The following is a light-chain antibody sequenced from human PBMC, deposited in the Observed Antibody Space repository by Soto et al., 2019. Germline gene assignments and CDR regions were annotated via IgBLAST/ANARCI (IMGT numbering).Light chain of an antibody. CDR1: QSVYNNY. J-gene: IGKJ5*01. CDR2: GAS. Sequence: EIVLTQSPGTVSLSPGERATLSCRASQSVYNNYIAWYQQSPGQAPRVLIYGASTRATGTPDRFSGSGSGTDFTLTISSLEPEDFAVYYCQQRSNWPPITFGQGTRLEIK. V-gene: IGKV3D-20*02. CDR3: QQRSNWPPIT.